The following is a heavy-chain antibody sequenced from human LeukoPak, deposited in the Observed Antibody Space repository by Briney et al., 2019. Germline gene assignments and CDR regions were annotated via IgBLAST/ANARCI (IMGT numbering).Heavy chain of an antibody. CDR1: GGSISSGGYY. D-gene: IGHD6-6*01. CDR2: IYYSGST. CDR3: ARRDSSYNWFDP. Sequence: SETLSLTCTVSGGSISSGGYYWSWIRQHPGKGLKWIGYIYYSGSTYYNPSLKSRLTISVDTSENQFSLRLSSVTAADTAVYYCARRDSSYNWFDPWGQGALVTVSS. J-gene: IGHJ5*02. V-gene: IGHV4-31*03.